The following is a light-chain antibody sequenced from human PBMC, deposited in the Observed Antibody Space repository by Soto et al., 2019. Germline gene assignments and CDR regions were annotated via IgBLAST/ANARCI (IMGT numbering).Light chain of an antibody. CDR2: GAS. CDR1: QSVFNNY. CDR3: QHYSISPLT. V-gene: IGKV3-20*01. J-gene: IGKJ4*01. Sequence: EIVLTQSPGTLSLSPGGRATLSCRASQSVFNNYLAWYQQRPGQAPRLLVYGASNRAPGIPGRFSGSGSGTDFTLTINRLEPEDFAVYYCQHYSISPLTFGGGTKVEIK.